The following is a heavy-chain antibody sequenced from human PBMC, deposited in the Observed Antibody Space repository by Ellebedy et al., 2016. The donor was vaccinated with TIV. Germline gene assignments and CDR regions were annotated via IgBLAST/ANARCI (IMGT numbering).Heavy chain of an antibody. CDR3: GYSGPTLYCSGDTCYHGRWFDP. CDR1: GFSLSTSGVG. J-gene: IGHJ5*02. D-gene: IGHD2-15*01. CDR2: IYWDDDK. V-gene: IGHV2-5*02. Sequence: SGPTLVXPTQTLTLTCTFSGFSLSTSGVGVGWIRQPPGQALEWLALIYWDDDKRYSPSLKSRLTITKDTSKNQVVLTMTNMDPVDTGTYYCGYSGPTLYCSGDTCYHGRWFDPWGQGTLVTVSS.